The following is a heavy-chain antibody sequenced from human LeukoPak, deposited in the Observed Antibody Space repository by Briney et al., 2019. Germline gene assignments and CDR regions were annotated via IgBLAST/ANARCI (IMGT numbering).Heavy chain of an antibody. CDR2: ISSSSSYT. D-gene: IGHD3-22*01. Sequence: PGGSLRLSCAASGFTFSSYSMNWVRQAPGKGLEWVSSISSSSSYTYYADSVKGRFTISRDNAKNSLYLQMNSLRAEDTAVYYCAKAIAREPALHSSGYYLFDYWGQGTLVTVSS. V-gene: IGHV3-21*04. CDR3: AKAIAREPALHSSGYYLFDY. CDR1: GFTFSSYS. J-gene: IGHJ4*02.